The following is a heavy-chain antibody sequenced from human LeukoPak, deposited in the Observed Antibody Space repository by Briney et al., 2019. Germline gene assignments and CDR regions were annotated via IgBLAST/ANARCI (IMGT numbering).Heavy chain of an antibody. CDR1: GASFGGNY. CDR2: INHSEST. V-gene: IGHV4-34*01. J-gene: IGHJ4*02. Sequence: SETLSLTCAVYGASFGGNYWNWIRQPPGKGLEWIGEINHSESTNYNPSHKSRATISVDTSMNQFFLKLSSVTAADTAVYYCARGRVYLDYWGQGTLVTVSS. CDR3: ARGRVYLDY.